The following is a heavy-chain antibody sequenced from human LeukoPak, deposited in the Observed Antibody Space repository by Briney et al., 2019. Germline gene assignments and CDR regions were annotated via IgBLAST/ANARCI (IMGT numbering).Heavy chain of an antibody. CDR2: ISSSSSYI. Sequence: PGGSLRLSCAAPGFTFSSYSMNWVRQAPGKGLEWVSSISSSSSYIYYADSVEGRFTISRDNAKNSLYLQMNSLRAEDTAVYYCARAYSSSSGFDYWGQGTLVTVSS. CDR3: ARAYSSSSGFDY. V-gene: IGHV3-21*01. J-gene: IGHJ4*02. D-gene: IGHD6-6*01. CDR1: GFTFSSYS.